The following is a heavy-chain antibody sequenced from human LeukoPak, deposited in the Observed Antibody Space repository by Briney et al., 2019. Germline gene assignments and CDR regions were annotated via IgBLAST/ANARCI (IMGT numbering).Heavy chain of an antibody. D-gene: IGHD4-17*01. CDR1: GFTFSSYA. Sequence: PGGSLRLSCAASGFTFSSYAMSWVRQAPGKGLEWVSAISGSGGSTYYADSVKGRFTISRDNSKNTLYLQMNSLRAEDTAVYYCAKTYGDYVRYYYGMDVWGQGTTVTVSS. CDR2: ISGSGGST. V-gene: IGHV3-23*01. J-gene: IGHJ6*02. CDR3: AKTYGDYVRYYYGMDV.